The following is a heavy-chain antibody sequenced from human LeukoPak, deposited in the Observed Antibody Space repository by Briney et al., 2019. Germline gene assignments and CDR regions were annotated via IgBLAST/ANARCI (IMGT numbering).Heavy chain of an antibody. CDR1: GDSFSYFY. CDR3: ARCSPLHSSGYYPSYYYYYMDV. CDR2: IYYSGST. J-gene: IGHJ6*03. V-gene: IGHV4-59*01. D-gene: IGHD3-22*01. Sequence: PSETLSLTCTVSGDSFSYFYWSWVRQPPGKGLEWIGYIYYSGSTNYNPSLKSRVTISVDTSKNQFSLKLSSVTAADTAVYYCARCSPLHSSGYYPSYYYYYMDVWGKGTTVTISS.